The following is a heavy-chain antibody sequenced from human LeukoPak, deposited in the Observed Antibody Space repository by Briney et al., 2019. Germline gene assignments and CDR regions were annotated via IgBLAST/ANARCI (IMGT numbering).Heavy chain of an antibody. CDR2: IIPILGIA. J-gene: IGHJ3*02. V-gene: IGHV1-69*04. D-gene: IGHD1-20*01. CDR3: ARVVRSYNWNDGDAFDI. Sequence: SVKVSCKASGGTFSSYAISWVRQAPGQGLEWMGRIIPILGIANYAQKFQGRVTITADKSTSTAYMELSSLRSEGTAVYYCARVVRSYNWNDGDAFDIWGQGTMVTVSS. CDR1: GGTFSSYA.